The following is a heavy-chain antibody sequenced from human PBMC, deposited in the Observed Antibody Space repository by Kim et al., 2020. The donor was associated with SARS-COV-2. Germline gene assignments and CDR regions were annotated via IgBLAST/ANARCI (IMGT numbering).Heavy chain of an antibody. CDR1: GFTFSSYW. D-gene: IGHD1-26*01. Sequence: GGSLRLSCAASGFTFSSYWMHWVRQAPGKGLVWVSRINGDGSTTTYADSVKGRFTISRDNAKNTLYLQMNSLRAEDTAVYYCANGSDFSAFDIWGQGTM. J-gene: IGHJ3*02. CDR3: ANGSDFSAFDI. V-gene: IGHV3-74*01. CDR2: INGDGSTT.